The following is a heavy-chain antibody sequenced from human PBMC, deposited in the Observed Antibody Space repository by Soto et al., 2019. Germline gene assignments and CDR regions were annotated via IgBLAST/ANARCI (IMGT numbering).Heavy chain of an antibody. CDR1: GFTFSSYA. J-gene: IGHJ4*02. Sequence: PGGSLRLSCAASGFTFSSYAMTWVRQAPGKGLEWVSGISGSGATTSYADSVKGRFTVSRDNSKNTLYLQMNSLRVEDTAVYYCAKDYSFYLPQPYYFDYWGQGTLVTVSA. CDR3: AKDYSFYLPQPYYFDY. D-gene: IGHD3-3*02. CDR2: ISGSGATT. V-gene: IGHV3-23*01.